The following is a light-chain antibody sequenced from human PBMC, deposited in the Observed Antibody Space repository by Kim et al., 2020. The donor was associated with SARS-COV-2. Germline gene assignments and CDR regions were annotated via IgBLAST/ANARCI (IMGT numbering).Light chain of an antibody. Sequence: DIQMTQSPSSLSASVGDRVTITCRASQNIDDYLNWYQQKPGKAPKLLIYGATNSQSGVPSRFSGSGSATDFTLTITSLQPEDFAVYSCQQSYSMPFTFGPGTKVDIK. CDR1: QNIDDY. J-gene: IGKJ3*01. CDR2: GAT. CDR3: QQSYSMPFT. V-gene: IGKV1-39*01.